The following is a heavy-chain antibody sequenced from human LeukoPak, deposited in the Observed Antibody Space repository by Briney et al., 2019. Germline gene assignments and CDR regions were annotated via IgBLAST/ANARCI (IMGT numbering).Heavy chain of an antibody. V-gene: IGHV4-34*01. CDR2: INHSGST. CDR3: AMYSSSSDWFDP. D-gene: IGHD6-6*01. Sequence: SSETLSLTCAVYGGSFSGYYWSWIRQPPGKGLEWIGEINHSGSTNYNPSLKSRVTISVDTSKNHFSLKLSSVTAADTAVYYCAMYSSSSDWFDPWGQGTLVTVSS. J-gene: IGHJ5*02. CDR1: GGSFSGYY.